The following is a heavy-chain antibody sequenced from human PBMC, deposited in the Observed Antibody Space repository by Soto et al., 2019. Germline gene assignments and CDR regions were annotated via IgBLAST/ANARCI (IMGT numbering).Heavy chain of an antibody. CDR2: ISGSGGST. D-gene: IGHD3-10*01. CDR3: AKGTRGSGSYPQGQVPIYYYYYGMDV. Sequence: GGSLRLSCAASGFTFSSYAMSWVRQAPGKGLEWVSAISGSGGSTYYADSVKGRFTISRDNSRNTLYLQMNSLRAEDTAVYYCAKGTRGSGSYPQGQVPIYYYYYGMDVWGQGTTVTVLL. CDR1: GFTFSSYA. V-gene: IGHV3-23*01. J-gene: IGHJ6*02.